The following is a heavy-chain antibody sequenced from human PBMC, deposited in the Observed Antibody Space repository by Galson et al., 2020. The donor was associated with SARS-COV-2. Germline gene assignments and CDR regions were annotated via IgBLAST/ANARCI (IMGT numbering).Heavy chain of an antibody. J-gene: IGHJ6*02. D-gene: IGHD3-22*01. V-gene: IGHV3-23*01. CDR1: GFTFSSYA. Sequence: ESLKISCAASGFTFSSYAMSWVRQAPGKGLEWVSAISGSGGSTYYADSVKGRFTISRDNSKNTLYLQMNSLRAEDTAVYYCAKDLQYYYDSSGYSYYYYGMDVWGQGTTVTVSS. CDR3: AKDLQYYYDSSGYSYYYYGMDV. CDR2: ISGSGGST.